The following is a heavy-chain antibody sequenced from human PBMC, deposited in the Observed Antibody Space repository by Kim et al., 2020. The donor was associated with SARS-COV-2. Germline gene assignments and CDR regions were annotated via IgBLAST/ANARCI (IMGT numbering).Heavy chain of an antibody. CDR3: AKDFQDDFWSGYSYYFDY. Sequence: KGRFTISRDNSKNTLYLQMNSLRAEETAVYYCAKDFQDDFWSGYSYYFDYWGQGTLVTVSS. V-gene: IGHV3-30*02. J-gene: IGHJ4*02. D-gene: IGHD3-3*01.